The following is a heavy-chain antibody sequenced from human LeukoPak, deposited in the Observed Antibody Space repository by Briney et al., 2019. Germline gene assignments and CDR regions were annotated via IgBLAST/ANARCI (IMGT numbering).Heavy chain of an antibody. V-gene: IGHV3-21*01. CDR3: AELGITMIGGV. J-gene: IGHJ6*04. CDR2: ISSSLNYI. D-gene: IGHD3-10*02. Sequence: GGSLRLSCAASGFTFSSYSMNWVRQAPGKGLEWVSSISSSLNYIYYADSVKGRFTISRDNAKNSLYLQMNSLRAEDTAVYYCAELGITMIGGVWGKGTTVTISS. CDR1: GFTFSSYS.